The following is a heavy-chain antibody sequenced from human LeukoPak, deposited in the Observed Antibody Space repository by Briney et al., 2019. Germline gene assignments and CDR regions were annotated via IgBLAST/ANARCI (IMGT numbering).Heavy chain of an antibody. Sequence: PGGSLRLSCAASGFTFSSYAMSWVRQAPGKGLEWVSAISGSGGSTYYADSVKGRFTISRDNSKNTLYLQMNSLRAEDTAVYYCAKDRWLLDYYYYMDVWGKGTTVTVSS. CDR1: GFTFSSYA. CDR3: AKDRWLLDYYYYMDV. D-gene: IGHD4-23*01. V-gene: IGHV3-23*01. CDR2: ISGSGGST. J-gene: IGHJ6*03.